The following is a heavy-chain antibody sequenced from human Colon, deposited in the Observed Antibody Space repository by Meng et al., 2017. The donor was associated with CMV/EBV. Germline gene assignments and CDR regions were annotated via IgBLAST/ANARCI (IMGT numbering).Heavy chain of an antibody. D-gene: IGHD2-2*01. CDR2: MYYSGNT. CDR1: GGSISSGDYY. CDR3: ARLWRELSYCRSPSCGTGQVDP. Sequence: SETLSLTCTVSGGSISSGDYYWSWIRQPPGKGLEWIGYMYYSGNTFYNPSLRSRLTISLDTSKNQFSLNLASVTATDTAIYYCARLWRELSYCRSPSCGTGQVDPWGQGTLVTVSS. J-gene: IGHJ5*02. V-gene: IGHV4-39*01.